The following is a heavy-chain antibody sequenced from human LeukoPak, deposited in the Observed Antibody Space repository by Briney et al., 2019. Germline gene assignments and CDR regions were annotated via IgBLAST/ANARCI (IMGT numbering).Heavy chain of an antibody. Sequence: PGGSLRLSCAASGFTFSSNYMTWVRQAPGKGLEWVSIISTGGSTDYADSVKGRFTISRHNSKNTLYLQMDSLRPEDTAVYYCAKGASWRGNWFDPWGQGTLVTVSS. D-gene: IGHD3-3*01. CDR1: GFTFSSNY. J-gene: IGHJ5*02. CDR3: AKGASWRGNWFDP. V-gene: IGHV3-53*04. CDR2: ISTGGST.